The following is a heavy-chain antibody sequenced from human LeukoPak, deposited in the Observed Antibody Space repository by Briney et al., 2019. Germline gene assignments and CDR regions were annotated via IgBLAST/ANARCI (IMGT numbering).Heavy chain of an antibody. Sequence: PSETLSLTCTVSGGSISSGGYYWSWIRQHPGKGLEWIGYIYYSGTTHYNPSLKSRVTISVDTSKNQFSLKLSSVTAADTAVYYCASFVRDGYNRIRYFDYWGQGTLVTVSS. CDR1: GGSISSGGYY. J-gene: IGHJ4*02. CDR2: IYYSGTT. D-gene: IGHD5-24*01. V-gene: IGHV4-31*03. CDR3: ASFVRDGYNRIRYFDY.